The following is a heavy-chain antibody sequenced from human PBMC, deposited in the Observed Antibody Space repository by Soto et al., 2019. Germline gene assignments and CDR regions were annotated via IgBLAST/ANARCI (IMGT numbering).Heavy chain of an antibody. CDR1: GYTFTSYG. Sequence: ASVKVSCKASGYTFTSYGISWVRQAPGQGLEWMGWISAYNGNTNYAQKLQGRVTMTTDTSTSTAYMELRSLRSDDTAVYYCARWGQVASYYYYYGMDVWGQGTTVTVSS. J-gene: IGHJ6*02. CDR2: ISAYNGNT. V-gene: IGHV1-18*01. CDR3: ARWGQVASYYYYYGMDV. D-gene: IGHD3-16*01.